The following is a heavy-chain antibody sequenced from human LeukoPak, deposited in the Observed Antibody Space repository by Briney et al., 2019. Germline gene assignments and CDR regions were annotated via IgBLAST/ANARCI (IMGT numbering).Heavy chain of an antibody. J-gene: IGHJ4*02. CDR3: ARARIGDSSGYYG. CDR1: GSSFTSNG. CDR2: ISAYNGNT. D-gene: IGHD3-22*01. V-gene: IGHV1-18*01. Sequence: ASVNLSFTSSGSSFTSNGISWVWHGPGQGLGRVGWISAYNGNTNYAQKRHGRVTMTTDTSTSTAYTELRSLRSDDTAVYYCARARIGDSSGYYGWGQRTLVTVSS.